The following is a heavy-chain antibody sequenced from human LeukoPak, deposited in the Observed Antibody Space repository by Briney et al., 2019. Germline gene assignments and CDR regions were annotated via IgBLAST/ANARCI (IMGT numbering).Heavy chain of an antibody. Sequence: PGGSLRLSCTASGFTFSSYWMSWVRQAPGKGLEWVANIKQDGSEKDYVDSVKGRFTISRDNAKNSLYLQMNSLRAEDTAVYYCAKYCGGDRYGMDVWGQGTTVTVSS. CDR1: GFTFSSYW. CDR2: IKQDGSEK. D-gene: IGHD2-21*02. J-gene: IGHJ6*02. V-gene: IGHV3-7*01. CDR3: AKYCGGDRYGMDV.